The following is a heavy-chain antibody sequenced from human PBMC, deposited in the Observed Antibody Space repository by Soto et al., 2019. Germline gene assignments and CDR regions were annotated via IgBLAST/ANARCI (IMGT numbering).Heavy chain of an antibody. Sequence: SETLSLTCTVSGGSISSGDYYWSWIRQPPGKGLEWIGYIYYSGSTYYNPSLKSRVTISVDTSKNQFSLKLSSVTAADAAVYYCARETHVAALDYWGQGTLVPVSS. CDR2: IYYSGST. D-gene: IGHD2-15*01. CDR1: GGSISSGDYY. CDR3: ARETHVAALDY. V-gene: IGHV4-30-4*01. J-gene: IGHJ4*02.